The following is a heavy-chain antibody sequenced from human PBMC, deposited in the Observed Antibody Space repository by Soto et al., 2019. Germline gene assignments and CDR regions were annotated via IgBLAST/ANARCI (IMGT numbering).Heavy chain of an antibody. V-gene: IGHV1-3*01. Sequence: VKATWKARRLTIKCNAMHWLRQGTGKRLEWMGGINAANGDTKYSPKFQGRVTITRDTSASTAYMELSSLRSEETSVYYCVRRHVAASGIDWFGPRGQGTLFTVT. CDR3: VRRHVAASGIDWFGP. CDR2: INAANGDT. D-gene: IGHD6-13*01. J-gene: IGHJ5*02. CDR1: RLTIKCNA.